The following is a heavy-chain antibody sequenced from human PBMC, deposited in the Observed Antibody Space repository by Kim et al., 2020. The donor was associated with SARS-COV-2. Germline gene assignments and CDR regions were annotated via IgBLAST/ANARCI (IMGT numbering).Heavy chain of an antibody. V-gene: IGHV4-39*01. Sequence: SETLSLTCTVSGGSISNSGHYWGWIRQPPGKGLEWIGSVYRSGSTYYNPSLKSRVTISVDTSKNQFSLKVSSVTAADTAVYYCASRVWFLRGSDDYWGQG. CDR1: GGSISNSGHY. CDR2: VYRSGST. D-gene: IGHD3-22*01. J-gene: IGHJ4*02. CDR3: ASRVWFLRGSDDY.